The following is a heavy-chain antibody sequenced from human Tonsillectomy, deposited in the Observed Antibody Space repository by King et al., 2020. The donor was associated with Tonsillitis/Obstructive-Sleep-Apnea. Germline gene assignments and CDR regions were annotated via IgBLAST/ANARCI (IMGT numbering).Heavy chain of an antibody. Sequence: QLVQSGAEVKKPGSSVKGSCKASGGTFSSYPINWLRQAPGHGLEWMGGIIPIFGKTNYAQKYQGRVTITADESTSTAYMELSSLRSEDTAVYYCASPPVGLYYYYMDVWGKGTTVTVSS. J-gene: IGHJ6*03. CDR2: IIPIFGKT. CDR1: GGTFSSYP. V-gene: IGHV1-69*01. D-gene: IGHD4-23*01. CDR3: ASPPVGLYYYYMDV.